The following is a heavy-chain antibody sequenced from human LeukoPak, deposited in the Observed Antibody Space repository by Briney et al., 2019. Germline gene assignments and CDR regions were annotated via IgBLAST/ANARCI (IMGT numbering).Heavy chain of an antibody. Sequence: SVKVSCKASGGTFSSYAISWVRQAPGQGLEWMGRIIPIFGTASYAQKFQGRVMITTYESTSTAYMELSSLRSEDTAVYYCAREESNQRGNYYYYMDVWGKGTTVTVSS. D-gene: IGHD4-11*01. V-gene: IGHV1-69*05. CDR2: IIPIFGTA. J-gene: IGHJ6*03. CDR1: GGTFSSYA. CDR3: AREESNQRGNYYYYMDV.